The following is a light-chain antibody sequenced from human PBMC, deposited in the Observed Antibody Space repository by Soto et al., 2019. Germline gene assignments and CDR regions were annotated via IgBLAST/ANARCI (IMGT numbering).Light chain of an antibody. Sequence: DIQMTQSPSTLSASVGDRVTITCRASQTINIWLAWYQQKPGKAPKLLMYKASSLESEVPSRFSGSGSGTDFTLTISSLQPDDFATYYCQQYNSSPSTFGQGTKLEIK. CDR1: QTINIW. J-gene: IGKJ2*01. V-gene: IGKV1-5*03. CDR2: KAS. CDR3: QQYNSSPST.